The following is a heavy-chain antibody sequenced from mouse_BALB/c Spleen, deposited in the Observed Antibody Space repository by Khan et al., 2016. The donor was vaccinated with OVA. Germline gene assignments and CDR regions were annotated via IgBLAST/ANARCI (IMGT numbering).Heavy chain of an antibody. J-gene: IGHJ2*01. V-gene: IGHV1S136*01. D-gene: IGHD3-3*01. CDR1: GYTFTNYV. Sequence: EVQLQESGPELVKPGASVKMSCKASGYTFTNYVMHWVKQKPGQGLEWIGYINPYNDGTKYNEKFKGKATLTSDKSSTPAYMELSSLTTEDSAGYYCTRGGDCGFDYWGQGTTLTVSS. CDR3: TRGGDCGFDY. CDR2: INPYNDGT.